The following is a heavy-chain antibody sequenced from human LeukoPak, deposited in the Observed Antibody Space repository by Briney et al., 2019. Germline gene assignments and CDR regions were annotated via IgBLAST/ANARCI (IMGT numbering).Heavy chain of an antibody. CDR3: ATLGLLAATYDY. V-gene: IGHV3-23*01. CDR1: GFTFSSYA. CDR2: ISGSGGST. Sequence: PGGSLRLSCAASGFTFSSYAMSWVRQAPGKGLEWVSAISGSGGSTYYADSVKGRFTISRDNSKSTLYLQMNSLRAEDTAVYYCATLGLLAATYDYWGQGTLVTVSS. J-gene: IGHJ4*02. D-gene: IGHD6-13*01.